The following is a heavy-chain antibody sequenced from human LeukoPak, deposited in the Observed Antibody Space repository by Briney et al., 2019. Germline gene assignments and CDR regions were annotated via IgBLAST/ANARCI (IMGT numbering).Heavy chain of an antibody. V-gene: IGHV1-8*01. J-gene: IGHJ5*02. CDR1: GYTFTSYD. Sequence: ASVKVSCKASGYTFTSYDINWVRQATGQGLEWMGWMNPNSGNTGYAQKFQGRVTMTRNTSISTAYMELSSLRSEDMAVYYCARGLSLLLSSRFSWFDPWGQGTLVTVSS. D-gene: IGHD6-13*01. CDR3: ARGLSLLLSSRFSWFDP. CDR2: MNPNSGNT.